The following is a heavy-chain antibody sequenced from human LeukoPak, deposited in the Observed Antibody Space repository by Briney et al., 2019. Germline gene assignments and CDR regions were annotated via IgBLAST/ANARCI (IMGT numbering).Heavy chain of an antibody. CDR3: ARGAEWFPPRYYFDY. Sequence: SETLSLTCTVSGGSISSYSYCWGWIRQPPGKGLEWIGIIYYSGGTYYNPSLKSRVTISVDTSKNQFSLKLSSVTAADTAVYYCARGAEWFPPRYYFDYWGQGTLVTVSS. J-gene: IGHJ4*02. D-gene: IGHD3-3*01. CDR1: GGSISSYSYC. V-gene: IGHV4-39*07. CDR2: IYYSGGT.